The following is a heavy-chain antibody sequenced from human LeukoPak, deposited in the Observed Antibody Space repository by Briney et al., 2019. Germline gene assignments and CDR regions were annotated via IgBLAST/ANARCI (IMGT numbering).Heavy chain of an antibody. J-gene: IGHJ4*02. CDR2: ISGSGGST. CDR3: AKDSGSGEWELLLESTGLDY. V-gene: IGHV3-23*01. CDR1: GFTFSSYG. D-gene: IGHD1-26*01. Sequence: GGSLRLSCAASGFTFSSYGMSWVRQAPGKGLEWVSAISGSGGSTYYADSVKGRFTISRDNSKNSLYLQMNSLRTEDTALYYCAKDSGSGEWELLLESTGLDYWGQGTLVTVSS.